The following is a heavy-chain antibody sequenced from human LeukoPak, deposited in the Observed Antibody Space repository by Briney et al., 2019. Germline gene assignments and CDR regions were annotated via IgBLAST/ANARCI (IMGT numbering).Heavy chain of an antibody. D-gene: IGHD6-19*01. CDR1: GYTFTSYD. CDR3: AREYSGWYSDYYYGMDV. CDR2: MNPNSGNT. V-gene: IGHV1-8*01. J-gene: IGHJ6*02. Sequence: GASVKVSCKASGYTFTSYDINWVRQATGQGLEWMGWMNPNSGNTGYAQKFQDRVTMTRNTSISTAYMELSSLRSEDTAVYYCAREYSGWYSDYYYGMDVWGQGTTVTVSS.